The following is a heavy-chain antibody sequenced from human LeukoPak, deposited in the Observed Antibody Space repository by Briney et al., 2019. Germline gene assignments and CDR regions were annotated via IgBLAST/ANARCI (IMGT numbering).Heavy chain of an antibody. J-gene: IGHJ4*02. CDR2: ITGRTGDT. D-gene: IGHD2-8*01. Sequence: GGSLRLSCGTSGFTFSDYAMNWVRQAPGKEMEWVSSITGRTGDTYVADSVRGRFTISRDNSRNTVYLQMNNLRAEDTAMYYCAKGTLGDCNGVRCYPFDYWGQGARVTVSS. CDR1: GFTFSDYA. CDR3: AKGTLGDCNGVRCYPFDY. V-gene: IGHV3-23*01.